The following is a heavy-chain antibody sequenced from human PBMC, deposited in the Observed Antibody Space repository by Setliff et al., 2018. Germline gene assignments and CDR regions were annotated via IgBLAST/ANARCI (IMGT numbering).Heavy chain of an antibody. CDR1: GYTFTVYG. J-gene: IGHJ3*02. CDR3: MDSAKDVFHI. V-gene: IGHV1-18*01. Sequence: ASVKVSCKASGYTFTVYGIGWVRQAPGQGPEWMGWINPYNRQIKVVQKFQGRVTMTTDTSTNTAYMELTSLTSDDTGVYYCMDSAKDVFHIWGQGTMVTVSS. CDR2: INPYNRQI. D-gene: IGHD2-15*01.